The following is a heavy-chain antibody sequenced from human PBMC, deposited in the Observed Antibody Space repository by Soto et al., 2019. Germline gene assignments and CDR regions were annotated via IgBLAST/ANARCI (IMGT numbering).Heavy chain of an antibody. CDR3: ARVGPGSSSWYSDY. Sequence: QVQLVESGGGVVQPGRSLRLSCAASGFTFSSYAMHWVRQAPGKGLEWVAVISYDGSNKYYADSVKGRFTISRDNSKNTLYLQMNSLRAEDTAVYYCARVGPGSSSWYSDYWGQGTLVTXSS. V-gene: IGHV3-30-3*01. J-gene: IGHJ4*02. D-gene: IGHD6-13*01. CDR1: GFTFSSYA. CDR2: ISYDGSNK.